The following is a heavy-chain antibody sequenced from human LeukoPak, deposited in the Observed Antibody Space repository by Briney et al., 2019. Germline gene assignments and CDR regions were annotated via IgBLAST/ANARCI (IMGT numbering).Heavy chain of an antibody. CDR3: ARPFRGSYDWFDP. CDR2: IFHSGST. J-gene: IGHJ5*02. V-gene: IGHV4-38-2*01. CDR1: GYSISSGYY. D-gene: IGHD1-26*01. Sequence: KTSETLSLTCAVSGYSISSGYYWGWIRQTPGKGLEWIGSIFHSGSTYYSPSLKSRVTISVDTSKNQFSLKLSSVTAADTAGYYCARPFRGSYDWFDPWGQGILVTVSS.